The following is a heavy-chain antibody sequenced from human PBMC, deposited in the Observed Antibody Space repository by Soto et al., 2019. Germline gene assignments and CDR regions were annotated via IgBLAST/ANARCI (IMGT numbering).Heavy chain of an antibody. Sequence: PSERRWRTWSVSGGCISIGDYYWSLIRKPPRKGLERTGYIYYGGVTYYNRFLKSRVTISVGTSNNQFSLKLTSLPAAGTPVYYCARDPASSRRTYYHYYMDFWDQGTRSTVS. J-gene: IGHJ6*02. CDR1: GGCISIGDYY. CDR2: IYYGGVT. V-gene: IGHV4-30-4*01. CDR3: ARDPASSRRTYYHYYMDF.